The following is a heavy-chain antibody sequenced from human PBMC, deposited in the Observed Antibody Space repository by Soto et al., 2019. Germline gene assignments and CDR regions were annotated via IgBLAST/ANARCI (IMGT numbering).Heavy chain of an antibody. CDR2: IYYSGST. Sequence: XGTLSLTGTVSGGSVSSGSYYWSWIRQPPGKGLEWIGYIYYSGSTYYNPSLKSRVTISVDTSKNQFSLKLSSVTAADTAVYYCARAPYSSGLNDAFDIWGQGTMVTVSS. CDR3: ARAPYSSGLNDAFDI. V-gene: IGHV4-61*01. CDR1: GGSVSSGSYY. J-gene: IGHJ3*02. D-gene: IGHD6-19*01.